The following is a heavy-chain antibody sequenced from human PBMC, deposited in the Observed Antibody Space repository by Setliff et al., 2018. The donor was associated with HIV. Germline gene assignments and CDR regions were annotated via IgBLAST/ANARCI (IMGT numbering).Heavy chain of an antibody. CDR2: VNHKGVA. CDR3: TRAQIAAPRPFDY. D-gene: IGHD2-21*01. CDR1: GGAFSGYY. V-gene: IGHV4-34*01. Sequence: TSETLSLTCAVNGGAFSGYYWTWIRQSPGRGLEWIGEVNHKGVANYSLSLMRRATISADTSKNQFSLRLSSVTAADTDLSFCTRAQIAAPRPFDYWGQGTLVTVSS. J-gene: IGHJ4*02.